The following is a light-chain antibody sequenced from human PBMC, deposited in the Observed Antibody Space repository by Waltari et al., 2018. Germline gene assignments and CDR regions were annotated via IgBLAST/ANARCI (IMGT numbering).Light chain of an antibody. J-gene: IGLJ3*02. CDR1: SSDVGGYAY. CDR3: SSYAGSTLM. Sequence: QSALTQPPSASGSPGQSVTISCTGTSSDVGGYAYVSWYQQHPGKAPKLMIYEVNKRPSGVPDRFSGSKSGNTASLTVSGLQAEDEADYYCSSYAGSTLMFGGGTKLTVL. V-gene: IGLV2-8*01. CDR2: EVN.